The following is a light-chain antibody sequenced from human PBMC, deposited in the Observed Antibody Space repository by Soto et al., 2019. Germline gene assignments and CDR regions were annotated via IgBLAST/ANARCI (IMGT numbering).Light chain of an antibody. Sequence: QSALTQPPSASGSPGQSVTISCTGTSSDVGAYNSVSGYQQHPGKAPKLMIYEVSKRPSRVPDRFSGSKSGNTASLTVSGLQAEDEADYYCSSYAGSNNLVFGGGIKLTVL. CDR1: SSDVGAYNS. J-gene: IGLJ3*02. CDR2: EVS. V-gene: IGLV2-8*01. CDR3: SSYAGSNNLV.